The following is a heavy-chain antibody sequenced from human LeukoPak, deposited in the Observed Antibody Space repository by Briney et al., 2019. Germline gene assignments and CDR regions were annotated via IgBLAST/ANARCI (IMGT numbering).Heavy chain of an antibody. CDR1: GYTFTGYY. J-gene: IGHJ3*02. Sequence: ASVKVSCRASGYTFTGYYMHWVRQALGQGLEWMGWINPNSGGTNYAQKFQGWVTMTRDTSISTAYMELSRLRSDDTAVYYCARRGDYSYAFDIWGQGTMVTVSS. D-gene: IGHD4-17*01. V-gene: IGHV1-2*04. CDR2: INPNSGGT. CDR3: ARRGDYSYAFDI.